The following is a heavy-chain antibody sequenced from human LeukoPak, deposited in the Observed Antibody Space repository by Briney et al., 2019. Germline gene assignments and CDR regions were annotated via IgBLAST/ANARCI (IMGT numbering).Heavy chain of an antibody. CDR1: GGTFSSYA. J-gene: IGHJ4*02. Sequence: SVKVSCKASGGTFSSYAISWVRQAPGQGLEWMGRIIPIFGIANYAQKFQGRVTITADKSTSTAYMELSSLRSEDTAVYYCARVMDYYDSSAYIGYWGRGTLVTVSS. V-gene: IGHV1-69*04. CDR3: ARVMDYYDSSAYIGY. CDR2: IIPIFGIA. D-gene: IGHD3-22*01.